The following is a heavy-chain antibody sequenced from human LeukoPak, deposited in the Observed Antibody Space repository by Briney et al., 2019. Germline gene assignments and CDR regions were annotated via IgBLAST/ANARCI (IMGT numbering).Heavy chain of an antibody. D-gene: IGHD6-13*01. Sequence: GGSLRLSCAASGFTFSTYAMHWVRQAPGKGLEWVAVISYDGSNTYYADSVKGRFTISRDNSKNTLYLQMNSLRAEDTAVYYCARGGPAAGRFDYWGQGTLVTVSS. CDR2: ISYDGSNT. CDR1: GFTFSTYA. J-gene: IGHJ4*02. CDR3: ARGGPAAGRFDY. V-gene: IGHV3-30*14.